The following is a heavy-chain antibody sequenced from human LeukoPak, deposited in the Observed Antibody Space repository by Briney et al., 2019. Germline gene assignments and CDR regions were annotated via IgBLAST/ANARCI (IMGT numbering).Heavy chain of an antibody. V-gene: IGHV1-69*01. J-gene: IGHJ3*02. Sequence: ASVKVSCKASGGTFSSYAISWVRQAPGQGLEWMGGIIPIFGTANYAQKFQGRVTITADESTSTAYMELSSLRSEDTAVYYCARELGLSRFGELLLGDAFDIWGQGTMVTVSS. CDR1: GGTFSSYA. CDR2: IIPIFGTA. CDR3: ARELGLSRFGELLLGDAFDI. D-gene: IGHD3-10*02.